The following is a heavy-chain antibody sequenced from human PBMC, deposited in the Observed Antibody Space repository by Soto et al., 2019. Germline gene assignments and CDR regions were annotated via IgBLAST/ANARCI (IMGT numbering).Heavy chain of an antibody. J-gene: IGHJ6*03. D-gene: IGHD4-17*01. Sequence: GGSLSLSCAASGFTFSSYSMNWVRQAPGKGLEWVSYISSSSSTIYYADSVKGRFTISRDNAKNSLYLQMNSLRAEDTAVYYCAREHHDYGDYGPNYYYYYYMDVWGKGTTVTVSS. CDR3: AREHHDYGDYGPNYYYYYYMDV. CDR2: ISSSSSTI. V-gene: IGHV3-48*01. CDR1: GFTFSSYS.